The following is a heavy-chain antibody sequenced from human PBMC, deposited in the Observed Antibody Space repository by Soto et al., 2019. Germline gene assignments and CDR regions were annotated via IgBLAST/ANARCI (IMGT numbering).Heavy chain of an antibody. CDR1: GGSISSYY. J-gene: IGHJ3*02. V-gene: IGHV4-4*07. Sequence: SETLSLTCIVSGGSISSYYWSWIRQPAGKGLEWIGHIYTSGSTNNNPSLKSRVTMSVDTSKNQFSLKLSSVTAADTAVYYCARTDTPMWLMDIWGQGTMVTVSS. D-gene: IGHD5-18*01. CDR2: IYTSGST. CDR3: ARTDTPMWLMDI.